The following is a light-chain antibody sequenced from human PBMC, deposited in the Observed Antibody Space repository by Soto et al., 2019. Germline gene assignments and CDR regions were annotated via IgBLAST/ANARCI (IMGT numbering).Light chain of an antibody. CDR3: QQYRNWPPLT. J-gene: IGKJ4*01. CDR2: AAS. Sequence: EIVMTQSPATLSVSPGETATLSCRASQSVGSAVAWYQHKPGQAPRLLIVAASIRAPGVPGRFSGGGSGTEFTFTISSIQSEDFAVYYCQQYRNWPPLTFGGGTTVEIK. V-gene: IGKV3-15*01. CDR1: QSVGSA.